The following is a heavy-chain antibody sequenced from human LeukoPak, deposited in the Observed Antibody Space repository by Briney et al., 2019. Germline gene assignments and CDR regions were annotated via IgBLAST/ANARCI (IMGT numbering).Heavy chain of an antibody. CDR3: ARAPPLDYYDSSGYLSFFDY. Sequence: SGGSLRLSCAASGFTFSNYWMNWVRQAPGKGLEWVANIKQDASEKYYVDSVKGRFTISRDNAKSSLYLQMNSLRAEDTAVYYCARAPPLDYYDSSGYLSFFDYWGQGTLVTVSS. V-gene: IGHV3-7*03. CDR1: GFTFSNYW. CDR2: IKQDASEK. D-gene: IGHD3-22*01. J-gene: IGHJ4*02.